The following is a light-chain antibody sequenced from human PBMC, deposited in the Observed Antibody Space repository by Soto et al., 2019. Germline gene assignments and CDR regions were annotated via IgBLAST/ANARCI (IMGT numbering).Light chain of an antibody. CDR2: SAS. CDR1: QSMSLF. CDR3: QQSYNLPWT. V-gene: IGKV1-39*01. J-gene: IGKJ1*01. Sequence: IEMTESPSSLSASAGERITIACRASQSMSLFLNWYQQKPGKAPKLLIYSASTLQSGVPSRFSGSGSGPDFTLTIASLQPEDSETYYCQQSYNLPWTFGPGTKV.